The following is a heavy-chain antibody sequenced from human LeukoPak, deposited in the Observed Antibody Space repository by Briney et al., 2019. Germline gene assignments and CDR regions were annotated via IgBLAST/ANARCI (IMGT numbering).Heavy chain of an antibody. CDR3: ARDPGSSSFDL. D-gene: IGHD6-13*01. CDR2: INQDASVR. CDR1: GFSFSTYW. J-gene: IGHJ4*02. Sequence: GGSLRLSCAASGFSFSTYWMSWVRQTPEKGLEFVANINQDASVRNYMDSLKGRCTISRDNAEKSVYLEINSLRADDAAMYYCARDPGSSSFDLWGQGALVTVSS. V-gene: IGHV3-7*01.